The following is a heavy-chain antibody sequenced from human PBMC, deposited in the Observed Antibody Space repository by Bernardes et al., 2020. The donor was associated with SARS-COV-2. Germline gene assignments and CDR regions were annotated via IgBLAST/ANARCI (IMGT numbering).Heavy chain of an antibody. J-gene: IGHJ5*02. D-gene: IGHD6-13*01. CDR3: AHRGIAAAWGWFDP. V-gene: IGHV1-8*01. CDR1: GYTFTSDD. CDR2: MNPNSGNT. Sequence: ASVKVSCKTSGYTFTSDDINWVRQATGQGLEWMGWMNPNSGNTGYAQQFQGRVTMTRDTSMRTAYMVLSSLRFEDTAVYYCAHRGIAAAWGWFDPWGQGTLVTVSS.